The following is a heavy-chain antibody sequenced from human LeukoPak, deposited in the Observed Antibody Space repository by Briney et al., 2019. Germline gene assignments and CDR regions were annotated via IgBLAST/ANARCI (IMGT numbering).Heavy chain of an antibody. CDR3: SSEGWAERHFDL. CDR1: GFIFSSYW. V-gene: IGHV3-7*01. J-gene: IGHJ4*02. Sequence: GGSLRLSCAASGFIFSSYWMIWVRRAPGKGLEGVANINQDGSEKFYVDSVKGQFTISRDNAKNSLYLQMNSRRTEDTAVYCCSSEGWAERHFDLGGEGPGVRVSS. D-gene: IGHD1-14*01. CDR2: INQDGSEK.